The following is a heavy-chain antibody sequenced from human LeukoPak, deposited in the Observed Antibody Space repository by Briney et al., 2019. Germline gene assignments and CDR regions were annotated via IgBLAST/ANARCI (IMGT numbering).Heavy chain of an antibody. Sequence: PGGSLRLSCVASGFILSKHWMHWVRQAPGKGLVWVSRLNLDGSTTSYADSVKGRFTISRDNAKNTLYLQMNSLRVDDTGVYYCARESSGSYWGWGQGTLVTVSS. CDR2: LNLDGSTT. CDR1: GFILSKHW. J-gene: IGHJ4*02. V-gene: IGHV3-74*01. CDR3: ARESSGSYWG. D-gene: IGHD3-10*01.